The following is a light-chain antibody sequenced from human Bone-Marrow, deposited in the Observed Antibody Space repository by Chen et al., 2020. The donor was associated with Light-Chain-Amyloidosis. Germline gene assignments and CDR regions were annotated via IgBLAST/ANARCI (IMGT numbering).Light chain of an antibody. Sequence: QSALTQPASVSGSPGQSIAISCTGTSSDVGSYNYVSWYQQHPGKAPKLMLYEVSNRPSGVSKRFSGSKSGNTASLTISGLQAEDEADYYCSSYTSSSTSWVFGGGTKLTVL. CDR1: SSDVGSYNY. CDR2: EVS. J-gene: IGLJ3*02. V-gene: IGLV2-14*01. CDR3: SSYTSSSTSWV.